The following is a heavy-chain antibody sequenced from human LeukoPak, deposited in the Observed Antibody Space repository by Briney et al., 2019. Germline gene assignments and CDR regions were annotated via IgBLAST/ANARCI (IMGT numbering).Heavy chain of an antibody. CDR1: GFTFSTYW. CDR2: IKPDGSGK. Sequence: GESLRLSCAASGFTFSTYWMTWVRQAPGKGLEWVANIKPDGSGKYYVDSVKGRFTISRDNAKNSLYLQMSSLRAEDTAVYYCVRTRINTASFDFWGQGTLVTVSS. V-gene: IGHV3-7*04. J-gene: IGHJ4*02. D-gene: IGHD2-21*02. CDR3: VRTRINTASFDF.